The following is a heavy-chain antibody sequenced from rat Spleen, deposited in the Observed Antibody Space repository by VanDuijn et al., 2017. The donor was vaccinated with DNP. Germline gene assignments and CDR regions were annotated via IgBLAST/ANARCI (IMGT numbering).Heavy chain of an antibody. Sequence: EVKLVESGGGLVQPGRSLILSCAAPGFNFNDYWMVWVRQAPGKGLEWIGEINKDSTKIDYSPSLKDKFTISRDNAQNTLYLQVNKLGSEDTAIYYCARGPNYGGYADSFDYWGQGVMVTVSS. J-gene: IGHJ2*01. V-gene: IGHV4-2*01. CDR2: INKDSTKI. D-gene: IGHD1-3*01. CDR3: ARGPNYGGYADSFDY. CDR1: GFNFNDYW.